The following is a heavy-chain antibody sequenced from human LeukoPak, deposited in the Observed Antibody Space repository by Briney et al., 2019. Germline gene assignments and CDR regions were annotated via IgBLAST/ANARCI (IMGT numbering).Heavy chain of an antibody. D-gene: IGHD6-6*01. CDR3: AKGEQLVSYYGMDV. CDR1: GFTFSDYY. J-gene: IGHJ6*02. Sequence: GGSLRLSCAASGFTFSDYYMSWVRQAPGKGLEWVSAISGSGGSTYYADSVKGRFTISRDNSKNTLYLQMNSLRAEDTAVYYCAKGEQLVSYYGMDVWGQGTTVTVSS. CDR2: ISGSGGST. V-gene: IGHV3-23*01.